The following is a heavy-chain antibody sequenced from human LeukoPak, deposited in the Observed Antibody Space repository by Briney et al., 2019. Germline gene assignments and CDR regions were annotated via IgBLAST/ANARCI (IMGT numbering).Heavy chain of an antibody. D-gene: IGHD2-2*01. CDR2: INPNSGGT. V-gene: IGHV1-2*02. Sequence: ASVKVSCKASGYTFTGYYMHWVRQAPGQGLEWMGWINPNSGGTNYARKFQGRVTMTRDTSISTAYMELSRLRSDDTAVYYCARGVGSSTSCYLDYWGQGTLVTVSS. J-gene: IGHJ4*02. CDR1: GYTFTGYY. CDR3: ARGVGSSTSCYLDY.